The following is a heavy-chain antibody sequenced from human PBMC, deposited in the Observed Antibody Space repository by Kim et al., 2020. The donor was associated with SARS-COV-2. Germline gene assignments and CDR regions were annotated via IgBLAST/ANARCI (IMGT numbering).Heavy chain of an antibody. V-gene: IGHV3-73*01. CDR3: TRHLRSSGGYGSDY. J-gene: IGHJ4*02. Sequence: GGSLRLSCAASGFTFSGSGIHWVRQAPGKGLEWVALISNKANNYATSYAASVQGRFTNSRDESKNTAYLKMDSQKTGDTAVYYCTRHLRSSGGYGSDYWGQGTLGTVSS. CDR1: GFTFSGSG. D-gene: IGHD5-12*01. CDR2: ISNKANNYAT.